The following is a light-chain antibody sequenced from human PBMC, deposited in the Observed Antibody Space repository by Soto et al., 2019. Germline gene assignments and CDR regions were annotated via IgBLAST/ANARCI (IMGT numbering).Light chain of an antibody. CDR3: QQYDSWPRT. CDR1: QSVRRN. J-gene: IGKJ1*01. CDR2: AAS. V-gene: IGKV3-15*01. Sequence: EIVMTQSPATLSVSSGERVTLFCRASQSVRRNLAWYQHTPGQAPRLLIDAASTRATDIPARFSGTGSGTEFTLSISSLQSEDFAVYYCQQYDSWPRTFGQGTKVEVK.